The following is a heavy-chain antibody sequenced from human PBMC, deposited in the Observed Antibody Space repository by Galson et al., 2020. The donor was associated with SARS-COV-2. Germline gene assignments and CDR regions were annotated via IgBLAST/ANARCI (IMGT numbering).Heavy chain of an antibody. CDR3: ARDLHSGYGP. Sequence: ESLKISCAASGFTVSSNYMSWVRQAPGKGLEWVSVIYSGGSTYYADSVKGRFTISRDNSKNTLYLQMNSLRAEDTAVYYCARDLHSGYGPWGQGTLVTVSS. V-gene: IGHV3-53*01. J-gene: IGHJ5*02. D-gene: IGHD1-26*01. CDR1: GFTVSSNY. CDR2: IYSGGST.